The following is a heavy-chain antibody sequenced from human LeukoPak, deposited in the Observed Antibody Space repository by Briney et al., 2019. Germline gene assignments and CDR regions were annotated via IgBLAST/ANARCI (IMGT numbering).Heavy chain of an antibody. D-gene: IGHD4-11*01. CDR2: ISSSSSYI. V-gene: IGHV3-21*01. CDR1: GFTFSSYS. Sequence: GGSLRLSCAASGFTFSSYSMNWVRQAPGKGLEWVSSISSSSSYIYYADSVKGRFAISRDSAKNSVYLQMNSLRADDTAVYYCARAKNSWRSDAFDFWGQGTMVTVSS. CDR3: ARAKNSWRSDAFDF. J-gene: IGHJ3*01.